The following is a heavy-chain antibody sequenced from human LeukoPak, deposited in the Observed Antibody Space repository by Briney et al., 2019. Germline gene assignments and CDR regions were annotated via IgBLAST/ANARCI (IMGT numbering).Heavy chain of an antibody. CDR2: ISYDGSNK. CDR1: GFTFSSYG. V-gene: IGHV3-30*18. Sequence: GGSLRLSCAASGFTFSSYGMHWVRQAPGKGLEWVAVISYDGSNKYYADSVKSRFTISRDNSKNTLYLQMNSLRAEDTAVYYCAKSEAAAAVGVDYWGQGTLVTVSS. CDR3: AKSEAAAAVGVDY. D-gene: IGHD6-13*01. J-gene: IGHJ4*02.